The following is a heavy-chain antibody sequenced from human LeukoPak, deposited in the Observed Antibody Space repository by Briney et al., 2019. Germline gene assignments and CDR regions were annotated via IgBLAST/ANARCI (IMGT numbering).Heavy chain of an antibody. V-gene: IGHV3-23*01. J-gene: IGHJ3*02. CDR3: ARDRGFLEWLLMTDAFDI. Sequence: PGGSLRLSCAASGFAFSNYGMNWVRQAPGKGLEWVSGITGSGSTTYYADSVKGRFTISRDNSNNTLYLQMNSLRAEDTAVYYCARDRGFLEWLLMTDAFDIWGQGTMVTVSS. D-gene: IGHD3-3*01. CDR2: ITGSGSTT. CDR1: GFAFSNYG.